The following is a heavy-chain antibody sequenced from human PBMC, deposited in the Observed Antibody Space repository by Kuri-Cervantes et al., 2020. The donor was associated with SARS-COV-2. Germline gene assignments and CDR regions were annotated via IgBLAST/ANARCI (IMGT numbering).Heavy chain of an antibody. J-gene: IGHJ1*01. CDR3: AGGSMRGAASQYFQH. CDR1: GGSISSSSYY. D-gene: IGHD3-10*01. Sequence: GSLRLSCTVSGGSISSSSYYWSWIRQPPGKGLGWIGEINHSGNTNYNPSLKSRVTISVDTSKKQFSLKMYSVTAADTAVYYCAGGSMRGAASQYFQHWGQGTLVTVSS. V-gene: IGHV4-39*07. CDR2: INHSGNT.